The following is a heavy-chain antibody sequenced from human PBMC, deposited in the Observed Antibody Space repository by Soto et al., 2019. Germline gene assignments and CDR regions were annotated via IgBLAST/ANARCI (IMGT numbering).Heavy chain of an antibody. J-gene: IGHJ6*02. CDR1: GFTFSSYG. D-gene: IGHD3-9*01. V-gene: IGHV3-30*18. CDR3: AKVHSRGDWFVMYYYYGMAV. CDR2: ISYDGSNK. Sequence: QVQLVESGGGVVQPGRSLRLSCAASGFTFSSYGMHWVRQAPGKGLEWVAVISYDGSNKYYADSVKGRFTISRDNAKNTLYLQMNSLRAEDTAVYYCAKVHSRGDWFVMYYYYGMAVWGQGSTVTVSS.